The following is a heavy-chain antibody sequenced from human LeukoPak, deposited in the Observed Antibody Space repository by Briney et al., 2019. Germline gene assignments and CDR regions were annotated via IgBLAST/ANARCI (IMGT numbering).Heavy chain of an antibody. CDR2: IYPGDSDT. J-gene: IGHJ4*02. CDR3: ARLQGVSRGWSFDY. CDR1: GYSFTNNW. V-gene: IGHV5-51*01. D-gene: IGHD6-19*01. Sequence: GESLKISCKGSGYSFTNNWIGWVRQVPGKGLEWLGIIYPGDSDTTYSPSFQGHVTISADKSTSTAYLQWNSLKASDTATYYCARLQGVSRGWSFDYWGQGTLVTVSS.